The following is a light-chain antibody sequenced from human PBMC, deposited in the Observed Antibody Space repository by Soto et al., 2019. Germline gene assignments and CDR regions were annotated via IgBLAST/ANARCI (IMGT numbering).Light chain of an antibody. CDR2: ANH. CDR1: TSNIGSNT. V-gene: IGLV1-44*01. CDR3: ATWEDGLNGPV. Sequence: QSVLTQPPSASGTPGQTVAISCSGSTSNIGSNTVNWYHQVPGAAPKLVMFANHERPSGVPDRFSGSKSGTSASLAISGLQSEDEADYYCATWEDGLNGPVFGGGTKLTVL. J-gene: IGLJ3*02.